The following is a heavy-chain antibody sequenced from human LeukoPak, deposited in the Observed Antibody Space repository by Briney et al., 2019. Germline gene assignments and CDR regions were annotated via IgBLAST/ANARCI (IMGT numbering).Heavy chain of an antibody. CDR1: GGSISSYY. J-gene: IGHJ4*02. Sequence: SETLSLTCTVSGGSISSYYWSWIRQPPGKGLEWIGEINHSGSTNYNPSLKSRVTISVDTSKNQFSLKLSSVTAADTAVYYCARGVGMATIFDYWGQGTLVTVSS. CDR2: INHSGST. CDR3: ARGVGMATIFDY. V-gene: IGHV4-34*01. D-gene: IGHD5-24*01.